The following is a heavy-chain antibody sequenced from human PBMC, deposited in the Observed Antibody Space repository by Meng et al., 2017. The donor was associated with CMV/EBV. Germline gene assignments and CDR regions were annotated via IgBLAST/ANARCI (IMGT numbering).Heavy chain of an antibody. D-gene: IGHD2-2*01. CDR1: GYTFTGYY. CDR3: ARIVIVPAAPYYYYYGMDA. CDR2: INPNSGGT. J-gene: IGHJ6*02. Sequence: ASVKVSCKASGYTFTGYYMHWVRQAPGQGLEWMGWINPNSGGTNYAQKFQGRVTMTRDTSISTAYMELSRLRSDDTAVYYCARIVIVPAAPYYYYYGMDAWGQGTTVTVSS. V-gene: IGHV1-2*02.